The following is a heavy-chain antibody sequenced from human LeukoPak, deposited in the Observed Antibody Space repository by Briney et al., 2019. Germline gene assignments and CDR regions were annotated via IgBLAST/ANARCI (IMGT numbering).Heavy chain of an antibody. Sequence: GRSLRLSRAASGFPFSIYAMHGVRHAPGRGLEYVSAISSNGGSTYYTNSAKGRFTISRDNSKNTLYLQMGSLRAEDMAVYYCATERVVPAAIGAFDIWGQGTMVTVSS. CDR2: ISSNGGST. V-gene: IGHV3-64*01. CDR1: GFPFSIYA. J-gene: IGHJ3*02. CDR3: ATERVVPAAIGAFDI. D-gene: IGHD2-2*01.